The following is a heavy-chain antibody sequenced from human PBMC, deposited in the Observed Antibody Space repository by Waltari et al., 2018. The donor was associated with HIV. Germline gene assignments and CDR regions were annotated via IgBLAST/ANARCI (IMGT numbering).Heavy chain of an antibody. D-gene: IGHD3-10*01. CDR3: ARDSSRVLWFGESLPT. CDR2: MSDDGSKR. V-gene: IGHV3-30*03. Sequence: QVQVVESGGGVVQPGRSLRLSCAASGFRFNDHGMHWVRQTPGKGLEWVALMSDDGSKRFYAESVRGRFVVSRDNSKKIFYLQMNSLRPDDTAVYFCARDSSRVLWFGESLPTWGQGTLVSVS. J-gene: IGHJ4*02. CDR1: GFRFNDHG.